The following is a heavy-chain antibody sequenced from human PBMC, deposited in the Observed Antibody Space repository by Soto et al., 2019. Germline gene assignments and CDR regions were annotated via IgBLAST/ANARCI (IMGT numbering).Heavy chain of an antibody. J-gene: IGHJ5*02. D-gene: IGHD3-16*01. CDR3: ARAEYVENWFDT. V-gene: IGHV4-31*03. CDR1: GGSISSGGYY. CDR2: IYYSGST. Sequence: SETLSLTCTVSGGSISSGGYYWSWIRQHPGKGLEWIGYIYYSGSTYYNPSLKSRVTISVDTSKNQFSLKLSSVTAADTAVYYCARAEYVENWFDTWGQGTLVTVSS.